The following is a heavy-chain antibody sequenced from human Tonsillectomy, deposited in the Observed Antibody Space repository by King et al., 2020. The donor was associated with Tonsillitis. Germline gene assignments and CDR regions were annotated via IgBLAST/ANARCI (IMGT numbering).Heavy chain of an antibody. D-gene: IGHD3-9*01. CDR1: GFSFSSYG. Sequence: VQLVESGGGVVQPGRSLRLSCAASGFSFSSYGMYWVRQAPGKGLEWLAVISYDGRNKYYADSVKGRFTISRDNSKNTLDMQMNSLRVEDTAVYYCAKVVGGTKYDVLTVYSSFDRWGQGTLVTVSS. V-gene: IGHV3-30*18. CDR2: ISYDGRNK. CDR3: AKVVGGTKYDVLTVYSSFDR. J-gene: IGHJ4*02.